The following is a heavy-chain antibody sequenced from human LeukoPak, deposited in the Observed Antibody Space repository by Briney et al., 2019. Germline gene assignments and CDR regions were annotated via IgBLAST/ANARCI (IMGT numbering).Heavy chain of an antibody. Sequence: GGSLRLSCAASGFKFSSYSMKWVRQAPGKGLEWVSFISSSSSYIYYADSLKGRFTISRDDAKNSLYLQMNSLRAEDTAVYYCARGTMFPYYFDYWGQGTLVTVSS. D-gene: IGHD3-10*02. V-gene: IGHV3-21*01. CDR1: GFKFSSYS. CDR2: ISSSSSYI. J-gene: IGHJ4*02. CDR3: ARGTMFPYYFDY.